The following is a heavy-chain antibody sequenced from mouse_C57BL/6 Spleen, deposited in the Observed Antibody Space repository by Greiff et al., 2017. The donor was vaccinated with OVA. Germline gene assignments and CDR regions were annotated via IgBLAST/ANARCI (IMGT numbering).Heavy chain of an antibody. CDR2: IYPSDSET. D-gene: IGHD1-1*01. CDR1: GYTFTSYW. J-gene: IGHJ2*01. CDR3: ARDYGSSSAFDY. Sequence: VQLQQPGAELVRPGSSVKLSCKASGYTFTSYWMDWVKQRPGQGLEWIGNIYPSDSETHYNQKFTDKATLTVDKSSSTAYMQLSSLTSEDSAVYYCARDYGSSSAFDYWGQGTTLTVSS. V-gene: IGHV1-61*01.